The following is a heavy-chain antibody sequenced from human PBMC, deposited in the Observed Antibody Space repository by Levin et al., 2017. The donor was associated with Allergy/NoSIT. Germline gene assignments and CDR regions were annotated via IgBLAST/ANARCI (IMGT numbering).Heavy chain of an antibody. CDR3: ARDRYDILTGYYSFFDS. CDR2: INQEGNTQ. CDR1: GFTFSSYW. Sequence: GGSLRLSCVGSGFTFSSYWMSWVRQAPGKGLEWVANINQEGNTQHYVDSVKGRFAISRDNAKNSLFLQMSSLRAEDTAVYYCARDRYDILTGYYSFFDSWGQGTLVTVSS. D-gene: IGHD3-9*01. J-gene: IGHJ4*02. V-gene: IGHV3-7*04.